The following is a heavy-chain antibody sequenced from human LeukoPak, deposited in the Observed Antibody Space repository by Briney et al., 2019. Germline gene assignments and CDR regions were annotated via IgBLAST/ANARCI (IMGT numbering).Heavy chain of an antibody. CDR2: IYTSGST. J-gene: IGHJ3*02. D-gene: IGHD2-21*01. Sequence: SEPLSLTCTVSGGSISDYYWSRIRQPAGKGLEWIGRIYTSGSTDYNPSLKTRVTMSVDTSKNQFSLRLSSVTAADTAVYYCARKGISALAGAFDSWGQGTMVTVSA. CDR3: ARKGISALAGAFDS. CDR1: GGSISDYY. V-gene: IGHV4-4*07.